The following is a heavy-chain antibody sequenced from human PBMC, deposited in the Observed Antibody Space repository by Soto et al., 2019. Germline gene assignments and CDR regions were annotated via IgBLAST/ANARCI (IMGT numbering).Heavy chain of an antibody. D-gene: IGHD6-13*01. CDR3: ARGKGRIAAAGNYYYYYGMDV. V-gene: IGHV1-69*01. Sequence: QVQLVQSGAEVKKPGSSVKVSCKASGGTFSSYAISWVRQAPGQGLEWMGGIMPIFGTANYAQKFQGRVTITADESTSAAYMELSSLRSEDTAVYYCARGKGRIAAAGNYYYYYGMDVWGQGTTVTVSS. CDR1: GGTFSSYA. CDR2: IMPIFGTA. J-gene: IGHJ6*02.